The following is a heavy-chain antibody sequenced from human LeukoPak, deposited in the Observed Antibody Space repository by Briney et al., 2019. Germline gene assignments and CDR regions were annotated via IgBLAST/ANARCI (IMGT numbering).Heavy chain of an antibody. Sequence: SETLSLTCTVSGGSISSGDYYWSWIRQPPGKGLEWIGYIYYSGSTNYNPSLKSRVTISVDTSKNQFSLKLSSVTAADTAVYYCASLQQSHYYYYYYMDVWGKGTTVTVSS. V-gene: IGHV4-61*08. J-gene: IGHJ6*03. CDR1: GGSISSGDYY. CDR2: IYYSGST. D-gene: IGHD4-11*01. CDR3: ASLQQSHYYYYYYMDV.